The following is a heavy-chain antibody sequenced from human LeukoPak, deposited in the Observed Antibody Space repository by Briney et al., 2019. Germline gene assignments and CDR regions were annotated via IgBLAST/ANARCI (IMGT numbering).Heavy chain of an antibody. J-gene: IGHJ3*02. CDR3: ASRGEYCSSTSCYYPSANNDAFDI. V-gene: IGHV4-30-2*01. D-gene: IGHD2-2*01. CDR2: IYHSGST. Sequence: PSQTLSLTCTVSGGSISSGGYYWSWIRQPPGKGLEWIGYIYHSGSTYYNPSLKSRVTISVDRSKNQFSLKLSSVTAADTAVYYCASRGEYCSSTSCYYPSANNDAFDIWGQGTMVTVSS. CDR1: GGSISSGGYY.